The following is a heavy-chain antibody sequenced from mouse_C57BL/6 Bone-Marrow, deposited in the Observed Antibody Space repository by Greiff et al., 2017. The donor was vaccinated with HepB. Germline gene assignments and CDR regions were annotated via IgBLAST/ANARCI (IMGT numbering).Heavy chain of an antibody. CDR2: INPNNGGT. CDR3: ARDDYDPFAY. Sequence: EVQLQQSGPELVKPGASVKIPCKASGYTFTDYNMDWVKQSHGKSLEWIGYINPNNGGTIYNQKFKGKATLTVDKSSSTAYMELRSLTSEDTAVYYCARDDYDPFAYWGQGTLVTVSA. J-gene: IGHJ3*01. D-gene: IGHD2-4*01. CDR1: GYTFTDYN. V-gene: IGHV1-18*01.